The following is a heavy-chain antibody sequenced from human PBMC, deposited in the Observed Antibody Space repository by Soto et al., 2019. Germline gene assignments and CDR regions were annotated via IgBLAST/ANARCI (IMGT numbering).Heavy chain of an antibody. J-gene: IGHJ4*02. CDR3: AHMGYGYYARSWGY. V-gene: IGHV2-5*02. CDR2: IYWADDK. Sequence: QITLKESGPTLVKPTQTLTLTCTFSGFSLSTSGVGVGWLRQPPGTTLEWLALIYWADDKRYSPSLKSRLTIPKVTSKYKVVLTMTNMDPVDTATYYCAHMGYGYYARSWGYWVQGTLVTVSS. CDR1: GFSLSTSGVG. D-gene: IGHD4-17*01.